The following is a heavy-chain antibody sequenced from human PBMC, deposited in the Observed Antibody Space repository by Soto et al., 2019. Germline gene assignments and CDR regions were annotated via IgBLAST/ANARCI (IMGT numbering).Heavy chain of an antibody. V-gene: IGHV5-51*01. D-gene: IGHD3-22*01. CDR2: IYPGDSDT. CDR3: ASLNYYDSSGYGPYGFGI. CDR1: GYSFTSYW. Sequence: LGESLKISCKGSGYSFTSYWIGWVRQMPGKGLEWMGIIYPGDSDTRYSPSFQGQVAISADKSISTAYLQWSSLKASDTAMYYCASLNYYDSSGYGPYGFGILGQGTMVTV. J-gene: IGHJ3*02.